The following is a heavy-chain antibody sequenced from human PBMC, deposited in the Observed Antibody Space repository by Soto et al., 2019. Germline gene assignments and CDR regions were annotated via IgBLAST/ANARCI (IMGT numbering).Heavy chain of an antibody. CDR2: IYYIGST. V-gene: IGHV4-31*03. J-gene: IGHJ4*01. CDR3: ARGSPGYSYYFDY. CDR1: GGSISSGCYY. D-gene: IGHD5-18*01. Sequence: PSETLSLTCTVSGGSISSGCYYWSWIRQHPGKGLEWIGYIYYIGSTYYNPSLKSRVTISVDTSKKQFSLKLSSVTAADTAVYYCARGSPGYSYYFDYLGQGTLVTVSS.